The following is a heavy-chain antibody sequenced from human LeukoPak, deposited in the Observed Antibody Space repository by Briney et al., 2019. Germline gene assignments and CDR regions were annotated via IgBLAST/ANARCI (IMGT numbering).Heavy chain of an antibody. CDR2: MNPNSGNT. D-gene: IGHD3-10*01. Sequence: ASVKVSCKASGYTYTSYDLNWVRQDTGQGLQWMGWMNPNSGNTGYEEKFQGRVTMTRDTSTSTAYMELSSLRSDDTAVYYCVRGLVRGVTSPDYWGQGTLVTVPS. CDR3: VRGLVRGVTSPDY. V-gene: IGHV1-8*01. J-gene: IGHJ4*02. CDR1: GYTYTSYD.